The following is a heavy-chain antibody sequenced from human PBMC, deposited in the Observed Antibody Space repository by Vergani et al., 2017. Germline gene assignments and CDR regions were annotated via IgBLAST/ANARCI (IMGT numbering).Heavy chain of an antibody. CDR2: ISGSGGST. CDR3: AKDSSIGIVVVPAAMGFDY. Sequence: EVQLLESGGGLVQPGGSLRLSCAASGFTFSSYAMSWVRQALGKGLEWVSAISGSGGSTYYADSVKGLFTISRDNSKNTLYLQMNSLRAEDTAVYYCAKDSSIGIVVVPAAMGFDYWGQGTLVTVSS. J-gene: IGHJ4*02. D-gene: IGHD2-2*01. V-gene: IGHV3-23*01. CDR1: GFTFSSYA.